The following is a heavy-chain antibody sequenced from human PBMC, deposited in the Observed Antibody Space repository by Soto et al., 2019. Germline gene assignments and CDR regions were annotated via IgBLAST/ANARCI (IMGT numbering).Heavy chain of an antibody. J-gene: IGHJ4*02. D-gene: IGHD3-22*01. CDR3: ARAPQPVDITMIVVVIPPDY. V-gene: IGHV3-7*03. CDR2: IKEDGSEK. CDR1: GFILRNYW. Sequence: PGGSLRLSCADSGFILRNYWMSWVRQAPGMGLQWVASIKEDGSEKYYVDPVKGRFTISRENAKNSLYLQMNSLRSDDTAVYYCARAPQPVDITMIVVVIPPDYWGQGTLVTVSS.